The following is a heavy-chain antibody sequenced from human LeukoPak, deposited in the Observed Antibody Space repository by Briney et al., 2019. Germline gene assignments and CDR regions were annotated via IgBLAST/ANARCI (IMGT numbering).Heavy chain of an antibody. CDR1: GGSFSGYY. V-gene: IGHV4-34*01. CDR3: ARLAYCGGDCYSGVKNWYFDL. D-gene: IGHD2-21*02. J-gene: IGHJ2*01. CDR2: INHSGCT. Sequence: PSETLSLTCAVYGGSFSGYYWSWIRQPPGKGLEWIGEINHSGCTNYNPSLKSRVTISVDTSKNQFSLKLSSVTAADTAVYYCARLAYCGGDCYSGVKNWYFDLWGRGTLVTVSS.